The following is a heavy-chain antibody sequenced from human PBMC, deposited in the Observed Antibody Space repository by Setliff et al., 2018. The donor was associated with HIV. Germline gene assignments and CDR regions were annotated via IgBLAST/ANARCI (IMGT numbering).Heavy chain of an antibody. J-gene: IGHJ4*02. CDR2: MNPSTGEV. Sequence: GASVKVSCKTFGYSFTAYQINWVRQATGQALEWMAWMNPSTGEVGYAQKFQGRLAMTRDSSANIAYMELRGLRSEDTAIYYCARPSHVYGDNGPPGYWGQGTLVTVSS. D-gene: IGHD2-21*01. CDR3: ARPSHVYGDNGPPGY. CDR1: GYSFTAYQ. V-gene: IGHV1-8*01.